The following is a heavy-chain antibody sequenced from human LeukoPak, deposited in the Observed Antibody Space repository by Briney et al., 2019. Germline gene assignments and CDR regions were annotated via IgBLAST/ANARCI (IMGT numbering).Heavy chain of an antibody. CDR1: GITFTSYG. V-gene: IGHV3-23*01. J-gene: IGHJ4*02. CDR3: AKGRNSGSYLIY. CDR2: ISSTGGTT. Sequence: GGSLRLSCAAPGITFTSYGMSWVHQAPGKGLECLSSISSTGGTTYYADSVKGRFTISRDNSKNTLYLQMNSLRAEDTAIYYCAKGRNSGSYLIYWGQGTLVTVSS. D-gene: IGHD1-26*01.